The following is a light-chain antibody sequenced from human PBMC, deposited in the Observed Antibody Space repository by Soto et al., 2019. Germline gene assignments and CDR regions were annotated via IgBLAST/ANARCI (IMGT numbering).Light chain of an antibody. Sequence: QAVVTQEPSLTVSPGGTVTLTCATSTGAVTSGYYPNWFQQNPGQAPRALIYSTNNKYSWTPARFSGSLLGGKAALTLSGVQPEDEADYYCLLYYGGQLGVFGGGTKLTVL. J-gene: IGLJ2*01. CDR2: STN. CDR1: TGAVTSGYY. CDR3: LLYYGGQLGV. V-gene: IGLV7-43*01.